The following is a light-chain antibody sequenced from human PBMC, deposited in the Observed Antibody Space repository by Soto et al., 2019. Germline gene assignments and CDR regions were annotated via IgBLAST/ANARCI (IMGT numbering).Light chain of an antibody. CDR2: NAS. V-gene: IGKV1-5*01. CDR1: QTISGW. Sequence: DIQMTQSPSTLSASVGDRVTITCRASQTISGWLAWYPQKPGKAPKRLIYNASTLKSGVPSRFSGSGFGTEFTLTLSSLQPDDSSTSYCQNYLDYSGTFGQGAKGEI. J-gene: IGKJ1*01. CDR3: QNYLDYSGT.